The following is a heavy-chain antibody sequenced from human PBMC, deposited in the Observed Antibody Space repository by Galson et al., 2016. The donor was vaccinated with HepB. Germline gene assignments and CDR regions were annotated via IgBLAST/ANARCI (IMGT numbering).Heavy chain of an antibody. Sequence: SVKVSCKASGDTFIGYFIHWVRQAPGQGLEWMGWINPNSGGTNYAQKFQGRVTMTRDTSISTVYMELSRLRSDDTAVYYCARGIVGATMVKDSWGQGTLVTVSS. CDR3: ARGIVGATMVKDS. J-gene: IGHJ4*02. D-gene: IGHD1-26*01. V-gene: IGHV1-2*02. CDR1: GDTFIGYF. CDR2: INPNSGGT.